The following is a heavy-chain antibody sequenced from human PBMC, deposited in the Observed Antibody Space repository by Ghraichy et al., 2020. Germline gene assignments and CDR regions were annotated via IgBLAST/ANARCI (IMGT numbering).Heavy chain of an antibody. J-gene: IGHJ5*02. CDR1: GDSVSSSSAA. Sequence: SQTLSLTCAISGDSVSSSSAAWNWIRQSPSRGLEWLGRTYYRSKWYNDYAISVKSRITINPDTSKNQFSLQLNSATPEDTAVYYCARVERDSNGYYSNSFDPWGQGTLVTVSS. CDR2: TYYRSKWYN. V-gene: IGHV6-1*01. CDR3: ARVERDSNGYYSNSFDP. D-gene: IGHD3-22*01.